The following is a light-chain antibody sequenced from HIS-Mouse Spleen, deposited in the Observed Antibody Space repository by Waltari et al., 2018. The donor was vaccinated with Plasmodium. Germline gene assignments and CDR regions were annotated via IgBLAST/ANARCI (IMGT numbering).Light chain of an antibody. CDR1: ALPTQY. CDR3: QSADSSGTPNWV. CDR2: KDS. J-gene: IGLJ3*02. V-gene: IGLV3-25*03. Sequence: SYELTQPPSVSVSQGQTARITCSGDALPTQYAYWYQQKPGQAPVLGIYKDSERPSGIPERFSGSSSGTTVTLTISGVQAEDEADYYCQSADSSGTPNWVFGGGTKLTVL.